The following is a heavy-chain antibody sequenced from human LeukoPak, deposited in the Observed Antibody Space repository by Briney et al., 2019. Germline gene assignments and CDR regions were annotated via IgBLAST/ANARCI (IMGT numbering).Heavy chain of an antibody. J-gene: IGHJ4*02. Sequence: ASVKVSCKASGYTFTGYYMHWVRQAPGQGLEWMGWINPNSGGTNYAQKFQGRVTMTRDTSISAAHMELSRLRYDDTAVYYCARDDGGYVNYWGQGTLVTVSS. V-gene: IGHV1-2*02. CDR1: GYTFTGYY. CDR2: INPNSGGT. D-gene: IGHD5-12*01. CDR3: ARDDGGYVNY.